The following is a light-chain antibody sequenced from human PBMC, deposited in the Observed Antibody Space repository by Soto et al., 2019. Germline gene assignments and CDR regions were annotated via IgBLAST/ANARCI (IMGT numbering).Light chain of an antibody. CDR1: QTISSY. CDR2: ATS. CDR3: QQNYGTPFT. Sequence: DIQMTQSPSSLSASVGDRVTITCRASQTISSYLNWYQQKPGKAPNILIYATSNLESGVPSRFSGSGSDTYFTITITSLQVEEFATYYCQQNYGTPFTFGGGTQVEIK. V-gene: IGKV1-39*01. J-gene: IGKJ4*01.